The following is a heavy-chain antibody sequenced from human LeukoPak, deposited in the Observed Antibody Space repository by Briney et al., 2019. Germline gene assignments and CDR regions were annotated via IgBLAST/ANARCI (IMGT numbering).Heavy chain of an antibody. Sequence: PGGSLRLSCAASGFTSSGHSMTWVRQTPGKGLEWVSVIFGNGVKTYYADSLKGRFTISRDNSKSTLYLQMNSLRADDTAVYYCARVGDWSNYFGMDAWGQGTTVSVSS. CDR2: IFGNGVKT. J-gene: IGHJ6*02. D-gene: IGHD3-16*01. V-gene: IGHV3-23*01. CDR1: GFTSSGHS. CDR3: ARVGDWSNYFGMDA.